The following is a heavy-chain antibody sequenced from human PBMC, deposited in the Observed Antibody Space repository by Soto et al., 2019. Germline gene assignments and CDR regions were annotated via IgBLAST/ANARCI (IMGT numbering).Heavy chain of an antibody. Sequence: SSETLSLTCTVSGGSISSYYWSWIRQRPGKGLEWIGYIYYSGSTNYNPSLKSRVTISVDTSKNQFSLKLNSMTAADTAVYYCARHNYGSGSTYFDYWGQGTLVTVSS. CDR1: GGSISSYY. CDR2: IYYSGST. D-gene: IGHD3-10*01. CDR3: ARHNYGSGSTYFDY. V-gene: IGHV4-59*08. J-gene: IGHJ4*02.